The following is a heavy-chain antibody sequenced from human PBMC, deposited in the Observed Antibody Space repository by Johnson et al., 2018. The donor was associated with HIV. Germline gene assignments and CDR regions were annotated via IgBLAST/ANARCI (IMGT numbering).Heavy chain of an antibody. CDR1: GFTFSSYV. CDR3: AAVDTGMVTGAFDI. J-gene: IGHJ3*02. D-gene: IGHD5-18*01. CDR2: ISGSCGST. V-gene: IGHV3-23*04. Sequence: VQLVESGGGLVQPGGSLRLSCAASGFTFSSYVMSWVRQAPGKGLEWVSAISGSCGSTYYADPVKGRFTISRDNSKNTLYLQMNSLRAEDTAVYYCAAVDTGMVTGAFDIWGQGTMVTVSS.